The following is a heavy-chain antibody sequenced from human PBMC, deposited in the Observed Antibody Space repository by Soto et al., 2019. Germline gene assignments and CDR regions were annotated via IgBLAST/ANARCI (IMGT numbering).Heavy chain of an antibody. Sequence: PGGSLRLSCAASGFTFSTYAMSLVRQAPGKGQEWVSAISGGGGSTYYADSVKGRFTISRDNSKNTLYLQMNSLRAEDTAVYYCAKRALYYAYTAGPYIDSWDQGRLITFPQ. V-gene: IGHV3-23*01. CDR2: ISGGGGST. J-gene: IGHJ4*02. D-gene: IGHD3-16*01. CDR3: AKRALYYAYTAGPYIDS. CDR1: GFTFSTYA.